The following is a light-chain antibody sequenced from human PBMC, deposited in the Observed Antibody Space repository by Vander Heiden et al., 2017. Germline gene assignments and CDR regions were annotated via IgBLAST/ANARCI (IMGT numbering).Light chain of an antibody. CDR3: QQEDSYPNT. CDR2: AAS. V-gene: IGKV1-8*01. CDR1: QGISSY. J-gene: IGKJ2*01. Sequence: AIRLTQSPSSFSASTGDRVTITCRASQGISSYLAWYQQKPGKAPNLLIYAASTLQSGVPSRFSGSGSGTDFTLTISCLQSEDFATYYCQQEDSYPNTFGQGTKLEIK.